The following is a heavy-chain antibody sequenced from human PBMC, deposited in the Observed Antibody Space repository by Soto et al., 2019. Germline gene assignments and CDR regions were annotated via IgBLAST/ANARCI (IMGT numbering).Heavy chain of an antibody. D-gene: IGHD3-16*01. CDR1: GYTFTRYG. CDR2: INTDNGNT. CDR3: AMVDVYVTPSPQDV. Sequence: QVQLVQSGAEVKNPGASVKVSCKASGYTFTRYGIGWARQAPGQGLEWMGWINTDNGNTNYAQNVQGRVTLTTDTSTSTAYMEVRSLRSNDTAIYYCAMVDVYVTPSPQDVWGQGTTVIVSS. V-gene: IGHV1-18*01. J-gene: IGHJ6*02.